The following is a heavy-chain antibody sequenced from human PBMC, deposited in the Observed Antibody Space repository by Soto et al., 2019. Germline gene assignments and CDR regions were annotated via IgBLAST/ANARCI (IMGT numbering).Heavy chain of an antibody. J-gene: IGHJ5*02. CDR2: ISYDGSNK. CDR1: GFTFSSYA. Sequence: PGESLKISCAASGFTFSSYAMHWVRQAPGKGLEWAAVISYDGSNKYYADSVKGRFTISRDNAKNSLYLQMNSLRAEDTAVYYCARWSNWFDPWGQGTLVTVSS. CDR3: ARWSNWFDP. V-gene: IGHV3-30-3*01.